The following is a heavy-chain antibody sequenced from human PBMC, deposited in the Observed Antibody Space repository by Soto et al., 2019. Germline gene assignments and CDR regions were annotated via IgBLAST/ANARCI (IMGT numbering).Heavy chain of an antibody. CDR1: GFTFSSYA. V-gene: IGHV3-23*01. Sequence: GGSLRLSCAASGFTFSSYAMSWVRQAPGKGLEWVSAISGSGGSTYYADSVKGRFTISRDNSKNTLYLQMNSLRAEDTAVYYCAKMGGLYYYDSSGYYYVRDNAFDIWGQGTMVTVSS. D-gene: IGHD3-22*01. J-gene: IGHJ3*02. CDR2: ISGSGGST. CDR3: AKMGGLYYYDSSGYYYVRDNAFDI.